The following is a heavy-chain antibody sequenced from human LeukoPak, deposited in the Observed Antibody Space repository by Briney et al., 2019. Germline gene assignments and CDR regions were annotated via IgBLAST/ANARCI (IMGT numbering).Heavy chain of an antibody. CDR1: GFTFSNYN. Sequence: PGGSLRLSCAASGFTFSNYNMNWVRQAPGQRLEWVSSIISVSTYFFYEDSVKGRFTISRDNAQTSLYLQMNSLRAEDTAVYYCARDPYSGSYGNNYYYYMDVWGKGPTVTISS. CDR2: IISVSTYF. V-gene: IGHV3-21*01. J-gene: IGHJ6*03. D-gene: IGHD5-12*01. CDR3: ARDPYSGSYGNNYYYYMDV.